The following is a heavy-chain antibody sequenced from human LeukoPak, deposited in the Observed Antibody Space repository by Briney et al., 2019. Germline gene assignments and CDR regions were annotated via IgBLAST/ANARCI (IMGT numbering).Heavy chain of an antibody. CDR1: GFSFSSYA. Sequence: GGSLRLSCVASGFSFSSYAMNWVRQAPGKGLERLANIKHDGSEKYYVGSVKGRFTISRDNAKNSLYLQMNSLRAEDTAFYYCARVTSRDPLHYWGQGTLVTVSS. D-gene: IGHD2-21*02. CDR2: IKHDGSEK. J-gene: IGHJ4*02. CDR3: ARVTSRDPLHY. V-gene: IGHV3-7*03.